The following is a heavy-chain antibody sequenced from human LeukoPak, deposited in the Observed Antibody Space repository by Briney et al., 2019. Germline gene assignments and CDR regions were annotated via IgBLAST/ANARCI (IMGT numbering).Heavy chain of an antibody. CDR1: GYTFTSYP. J-gene: IGHJ6*02. D-gene: IGHD6-19*01. CDR2: INPNSGGT. CDR3: ARLVDSSGWYRFDYYYGMDV. Sequence: ASVKVSCKASGYTFTSYPITWVRLAPGQGLEWMGWINPNSGGTNYAQKFQGRVTMTRDTSISTAYMELSRLRSDDTAVYYCARLVDSSGWYRFDYYYGMDVWGQGTTVTVSS. V-gene: IGHV1-2*02.